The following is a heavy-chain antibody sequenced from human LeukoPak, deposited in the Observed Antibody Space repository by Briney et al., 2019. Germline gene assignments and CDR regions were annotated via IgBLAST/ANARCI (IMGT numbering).Heavy chain of an antibody. J-gene: IGHJ3*02. CDR1: GFTFGDYA. D-gene: IGHD4-17*01. Sequence: GGSLRLSCTASGFTFGDYAMSWFRQAPGKGLEWVGFIRSKAYGGTTEYAASVKGRFTISRDDSKSIAYLQMNSLKTEDTAVYYCTKEGRYGDFDAFDIWGQGTMVTVSS. CDR2: IRSKAYGGTT. CDR3: TKEGRYGDFDAFDI. V-gene: IGHV3-49*03.